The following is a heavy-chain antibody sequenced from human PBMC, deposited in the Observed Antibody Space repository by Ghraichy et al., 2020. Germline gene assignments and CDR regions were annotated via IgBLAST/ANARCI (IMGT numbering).Heavy chain of an antibody. CDR2: INPNSGGT. Sequence: ASVKVSCKASGYTFTGYYMHWVRQAPGQGLEWMGRINPNSGGTNYAQKFQGRVTMTRDTSISTAYMELSRLRSDDTAVYYCARGLPNFLKTVGATGYYFDYWGQGTLVTVSS. V-gene: IGHV1-2*06. CDR1: GYTFTGYY. D-gene: IGHD1-26*01. J-gene: IGHJ4*02. CDR3: ARGLPNFLKTVGATGYYFDY.